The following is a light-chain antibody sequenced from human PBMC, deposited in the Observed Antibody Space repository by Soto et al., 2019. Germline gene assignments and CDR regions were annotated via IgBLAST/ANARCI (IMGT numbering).Light chain of an antibody. CDR1: SSDIGTYNY. CDR2: EVS. J-gene: IGLJ3*02. Sequence: QSALTQPASVSGSPGQSITISCTGTSSDIGTYNYVSWYQHHPGKAPKLLIYEVSNRPSGVSNRFSGYKSGNTASLTISGLQAEDEADYYCSSYTSSDTLGVFGGGTKLTVL. V-gene: IGLV2-14*01. CDR3: SSYTSSDTLGV.